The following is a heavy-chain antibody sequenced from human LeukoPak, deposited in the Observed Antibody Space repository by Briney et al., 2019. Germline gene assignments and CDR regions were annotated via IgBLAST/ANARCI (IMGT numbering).Heavy chain of an antibody. CDR1: GGSISSGIYY. Sequence: SETLSPTCTVSGGSISSGIYYWGWIRQPPGKGLEWIGSIYYSGNAYYNLSLKSRVTISVDTSKNQLSLKLNSVTAADTAVYYCARHVRQQLPPKAFDYWGQGTLVTVSS. J-gene: IGHJ4*02. V-gene: IGHV4-39*01. CDR2: IYYSGNA. D-gene: IGHD6-13*01. CDR3: ARHVRQQLPPKAFDY.